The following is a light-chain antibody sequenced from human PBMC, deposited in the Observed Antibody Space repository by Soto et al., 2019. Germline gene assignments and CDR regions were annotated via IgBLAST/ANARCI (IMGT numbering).Light chain of an antibody. J-gene: IGKJ4*01. V-gene: IGKV3-11*01. Sequence: EIVLTQSPATLSLSPGERATLSCRASQSISTYLAWYQQKPGQTPRLLIYDAFNRAPGIPARFSGSGSGTDFTVSITSLESEDCAVYYCQERSNVVTFGGGTKVEI. CDR1: QSISTY. CDR2: DAF. CDR3: QERSNVVT.